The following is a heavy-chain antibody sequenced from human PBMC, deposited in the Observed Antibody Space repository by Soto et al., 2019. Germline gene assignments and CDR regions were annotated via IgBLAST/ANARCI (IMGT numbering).Heavy chain of an antibody. V-gene: IGHV1-46*01. J-gene: IGHJ4*02. CDR2: INPSGGST. D-gene: IGHD6-19*01. CDR3: ASNREQWLASFDY. CDR1: GYTFTSYY. Sequence: ASVKVSCKASGYTFTSYYMHWVRQAPGQGLEWMGIINPSGGSTSYALKFQGRVTMTRDTSTSTVYMELSSLRSEDTAVYYCASNREQWLASFDYWGQGTLVTVSS.